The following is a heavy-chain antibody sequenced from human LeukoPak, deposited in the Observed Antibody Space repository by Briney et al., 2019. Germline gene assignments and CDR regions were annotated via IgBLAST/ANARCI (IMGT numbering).Heavy chain of an antibody. D-gene: IGHD3-22*01. V-gene: IGHV3-33*01. CDR3: ARATDSSGY. J-gene: IGHJ4*02. Sequence: TGRSLRLSCGASGFTFRTYGMHWVRQAPGKGLEWVAVIWYDGSKKYYADSVKGRFTISRDNSKNTLYLQMNSLRAEDTAVYYCARATDSSGYWGQGTLVTVSS. CDR2: IWYDGSKK. CDR1: GFTFRTYG.